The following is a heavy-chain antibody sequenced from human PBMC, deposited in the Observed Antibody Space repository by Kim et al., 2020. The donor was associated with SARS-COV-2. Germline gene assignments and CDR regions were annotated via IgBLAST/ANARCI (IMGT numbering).Heavy chain of an antibody. Sequence: GGSLRLSCTASGFTFSSYAMNWVRQAPGKGLEWVSVLYSDDSGTFSADSVKGRFTISRDNSKNTLYLHMNSLRAEDTAIYYCAKKGGGSGNYYVFFDHWGPGTLVTVSS. J-gene: IGHJ4*02. D-gene: IGHD3-10*01. CDR2: LYSDDSGT. CDR1: GFTFSSYA. V-gene: IGHV3-23*03. CDR3: AKKGGGSGNYYVFFDH.